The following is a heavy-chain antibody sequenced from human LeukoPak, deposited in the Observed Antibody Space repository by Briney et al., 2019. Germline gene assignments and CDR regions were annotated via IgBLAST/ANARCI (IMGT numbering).Heavy chain of an antibody. CDR1: GDSISSYY. J-gene: IGHJ1*01. D-gene: IGHD6-13*01. CDR2: IYYSGNI. CDR3: ARAVAEAGTVDSHH. V-gene: IGHV4-59*01. Sequence: PSETLSLTCTVSGDSISSYYWSWIRQPPGKGLEWIGYIYYSGNINYNPSLKSRVTIAVDTSKSQFSLKLSSVTAADTAVYYCARAVAEAGTVDSHHWGQGTLVTVSS.